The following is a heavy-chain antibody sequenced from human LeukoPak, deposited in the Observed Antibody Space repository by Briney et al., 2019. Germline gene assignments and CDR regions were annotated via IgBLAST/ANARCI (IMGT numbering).Heavy chain of an antibody. J-gene: IGHJ6*04. CDR2: INHSGST. Sequence: SETLSLTCAVYGGSFSGYYWSWIRQPPGKGLEWIGEINHSGSTNYNPSLKSRVTISVDTSKNQFSLKLSSVTAGDTAVYYCARGPRMVRGVIYYYYYYGMDVWGKGTTVTVSS. V-gene: IGHV4-34*01. CDR1: GGSFSGYY. D-gene: IGHD3-10*01. CDR3: ARGPRMVRGVIYYYYYYGMDV.